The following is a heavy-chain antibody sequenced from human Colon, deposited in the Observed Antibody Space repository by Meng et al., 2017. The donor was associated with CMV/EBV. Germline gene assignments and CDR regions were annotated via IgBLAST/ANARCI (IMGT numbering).Heavy chain of an antibody. CDR1: GFNLSGHA. V-gene: IGHV3-30*04. J-gene: IGHJ4*02. Sequence: GGSLRLSCAASGFNLSGHAMHWVRQASGKGLECLAVISSDGSYIVSTDSVKGRFTISRDNFKNMLYLQMNSLKLDDTAVYFCARDVGVGGTRGVMDYWSQGTLVTVSS. CDR2: ISSDGSYI. CDR3: ARDVGVGGTRGVMDY. D-gene: IGHD1-26*01.